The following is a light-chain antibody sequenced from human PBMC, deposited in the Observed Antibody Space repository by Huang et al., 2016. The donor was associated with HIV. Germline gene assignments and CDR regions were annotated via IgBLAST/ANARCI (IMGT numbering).Light chain of an antibody. CDR3: QQRSNWLT. CDR2: DAS. CDR1: PSVSSY. J-gene: IGKJ4*01. Sequence: EIVLTQSPATLSLSPGERATLSCRASPSVSSYLAWYQQKPGQAPRLLIYDASNRATGIPGRFSGSGSGTDFTLTISSLEPEDFAVYYCQQRSNWLTFGGGTKVEIK. V-gene: IGKV3-11*01.